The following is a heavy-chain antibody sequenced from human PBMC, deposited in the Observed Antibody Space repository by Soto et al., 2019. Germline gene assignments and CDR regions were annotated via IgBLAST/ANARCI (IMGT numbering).Heavy chain of an antibody. CDR3: ARAHDPDKYDNGMDV. D-gene: IGHD1-1*01. J-gene: IGHJ6*02. Sequence: ASVKVSCKTSAYFFAAYYIHWVRQAPGQGLEWMGWINPNTGATNYPQKFQGRVTMTSDTSISTAYMELSSLMSDDTAVYYCARAHDPDKYDNGMDVWGQGTTVTVS. V-gene: IGHV1-2*02. CDR1: AYFFAAYY. CDR2: INPNTGAT.